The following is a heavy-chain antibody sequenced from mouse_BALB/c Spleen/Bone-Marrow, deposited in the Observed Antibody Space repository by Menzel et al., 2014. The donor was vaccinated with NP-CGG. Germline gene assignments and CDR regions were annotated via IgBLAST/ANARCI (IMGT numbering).Heavy chain of an antibody. D-gene: IGHD4-1*01. Sequence: EVQGVESGGGLVQPGGSLRLSRATSGFTFTDYYMSWVRRPPGKALGWLGFIRNKANGYTTEYSASVKGRFTISRDNSQSILYLQMNTLRAEDSATYYCARDINCGIYWFFDVWGAGTTVTVSS. CDR3: ARDINCGIYWFFDV. V-gene: IGHV7-3*02. CDR1: GFTFTDYY. J-gene: IGHJ1*01. CDR2: IRNKANGYTT.